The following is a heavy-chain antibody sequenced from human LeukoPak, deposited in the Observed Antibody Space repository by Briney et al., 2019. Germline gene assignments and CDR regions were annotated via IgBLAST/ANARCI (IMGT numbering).Heavy chain of an antibody. J-gene: IGHJ3*02. D-gene: IGHD6-13*01. V-gene: IGHV5-51*01. CDR2: IYPGDSDT. CDR3: ASRPLLSSAAAESPGAFDI. Sequence: GESLKISCKGSGYSFTSYWIGWVRQMPGKGLEWMGIIYPGDSDTRYSPSFQGQVTISADKSISTAYLQWSSLKASDTAMYCCASRPLLSSAAAESPGAFDIWGQGTMVTVSS. CDR1: GYSFTSYW.